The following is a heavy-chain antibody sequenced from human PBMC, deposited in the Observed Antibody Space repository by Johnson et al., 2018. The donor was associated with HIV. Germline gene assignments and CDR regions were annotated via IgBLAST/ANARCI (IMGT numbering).Heavy chain of an antibody. CDR2: IGTTGHT. J-gene: IGHJ3*02. D-gene: IGHD6-19*01. CDR3: ANIAVVYAFDI. V-gene: IGHV3-13*01. Sequence: VQLVESGGGLVQPGGSLRLSCAASGFTFSNYDMHWVRQATGKGLEWVSGIGTTGHTYYAGSVKGRFTISRDNSKNTRYLQMNSLRDEDTAVYYCANIAVVYAFDIWGQGTMVTVSS. CDR1: GFTFSNYD.